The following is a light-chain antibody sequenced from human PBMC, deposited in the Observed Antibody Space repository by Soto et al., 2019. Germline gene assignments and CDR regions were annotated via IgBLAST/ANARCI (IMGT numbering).Light chain of an antibody. CDR2: GAS. CDR3: QQYNNWPPRT. CDR1: QSVSSN. V-gene: IGKV3-15*01. J-gene: IGKJ1*01. Sequence: EIVMTQSPATLSMSPGEGATLSCRASQSVSSNLAWYQQKPGQAPRLLIYGASTRATGIPARFSGSGSGTEFTLTISSLQSEDFAVYYCQQYNNWPPRTFGQGTKV.